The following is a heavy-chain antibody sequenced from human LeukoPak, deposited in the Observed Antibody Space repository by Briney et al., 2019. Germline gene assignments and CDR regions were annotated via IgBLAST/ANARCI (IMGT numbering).Heavy chain of an antibody. CDR2: IYSNGNT. V-gene: IGHV4-39*07. D-gene: IGHD4-17*01. J-gene: IGHJ4*02. Sequence: PSETLSLTCSVSGGSISSSGHYWGWIRQSPEQGLDWIGSIYSNGNTYYNPSVKSRVTISVDTSKNQFSLKLTSVTAAETAVYYCARSATVTTGYFDYWGQGALVIVSS. CDR1: GGSISSSGHY. CDR3: ARSATVTTGYFDY.